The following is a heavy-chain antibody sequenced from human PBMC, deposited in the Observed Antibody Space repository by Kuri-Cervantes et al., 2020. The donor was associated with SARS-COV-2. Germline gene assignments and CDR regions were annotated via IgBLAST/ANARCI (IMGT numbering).Heavy chain of an antibody. J-gene: IGHJ6*02. CDR1: GYTFTSYG. CDR2: ISAYNGNT. D-gene: IGHD4-11*01. CDR3: ARDHPTVTPSSGMDV. Sequence: ASVKVSCKASGYTFTSYGISWVRQAPGQGLEWMGWISAYNGNTNYAQKLQGRVTMTTDTSTSTAYMELSSLRSEDTAVYYCARDHPTVTPSSGMDVWGQGTTATVSS. V-gene: IGHV1-18*04.